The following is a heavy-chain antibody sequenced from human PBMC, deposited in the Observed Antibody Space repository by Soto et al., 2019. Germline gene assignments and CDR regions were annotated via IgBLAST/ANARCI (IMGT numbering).Heavy chain of an antibody. J-gene: IGHJ4*02. V-gene: IGHV3-15*01. CDR1: GFTFSSAW. CDR3: TRIFRGGANDY. CDR2: IKSKTDGGTT. D-gene: IGHD2-15*01. Sequence: EVQLVESGGGLVRPGGSLTLSCAASGFTFSSAWMSWVRQAPGKGLEWVGRIKSKTDGGTTDYAAPVKGRFTISRDDSKNTLYLQMNSLKTEDTGVYYWTRIFRGGANDYWGQGTLVTVSA.